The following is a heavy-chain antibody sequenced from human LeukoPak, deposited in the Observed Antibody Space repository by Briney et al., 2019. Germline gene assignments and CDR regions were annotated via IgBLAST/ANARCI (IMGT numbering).Heavy chain of an antibody. CDR2: ISAYNGDT. CDR3: ARTTYSSGWYFWFDP. D-gene: IGHD6-19*01. J-gene: IGHJ5*02. CDR1: GYTFTSNG. Sequence: GASVKVSCKASGYTFTSNGISWVRHAPGQGIEWMGWISAYNGDTNYAQKLQGRVTMTTDTSTSTAYMELRSLRSDDTAVYYCARTTYSSGWYFWFDPWGQGTLVTVSS. V-gene: IGHV1-18*01.